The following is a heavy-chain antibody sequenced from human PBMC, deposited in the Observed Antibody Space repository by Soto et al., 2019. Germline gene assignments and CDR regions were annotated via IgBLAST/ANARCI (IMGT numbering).Heavy chain of an antibody. Sequence: QVQLVQSGAEVKTPGSSVRVSCKASGGTFSSYTFNWVRQAPGQGLEWMAGIIPRFGTRNYAPTLQGRVTIIADESTSTDYMELSSLISEDTAVYYCARGRGMYNSGRSELDPWGQGTLVTVSS. D-gene: IGHD3-22*01. J-gene: IGHJ5*02. CDR3: ARGRGMYNSGRSELDP. CDR1: GGTFSSYT. CDR2: IIPRFGTR. V-gene: IGHV1-69*01.